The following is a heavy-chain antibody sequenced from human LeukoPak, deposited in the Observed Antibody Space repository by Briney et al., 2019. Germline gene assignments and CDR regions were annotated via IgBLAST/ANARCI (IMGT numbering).Heavy chain of an antibody. D-gene: IGHD4-17*01. J-gene: IGHJ4*02. CDR2: ISSSGSTI. Sequence: PGGSLRLSCAASGFTFSSYEMNWVRQAPGKGLEGVAYISSSGSTIYYADSVKGRFTISRDNAKNSLYLQMNSLRAEDTAVYYCARDYGDSPTQYFLDYWGQGTLVTVSS. V-gene: IGHV3-48*03. CDR1: GFTFSSYE. CDR3: ARDYGDSPTQYFLDY.